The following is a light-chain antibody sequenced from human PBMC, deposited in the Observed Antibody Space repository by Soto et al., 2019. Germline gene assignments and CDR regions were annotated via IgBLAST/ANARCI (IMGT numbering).Light chain of an antibody. J-gene: IGLJ3*02. CDR2: DVS. V-gene: IGLV2-14*03. CDR1: SSDVGAYNY. Sequence: QSALTQPASVSGSPGQSIPIACTGTSSDVGAYNYVSWYQQHPGKAPKLIIYDVSNRPSGVSNRFSGSKSGSTASLTISGLQAEDQADYRCTPYTSSSPGVFVGGTKLTVL. CDR3: TPYTSSSPGV.